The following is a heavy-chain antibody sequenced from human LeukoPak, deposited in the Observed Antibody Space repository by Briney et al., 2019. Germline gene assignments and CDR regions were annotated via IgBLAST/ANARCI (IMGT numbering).Heavy chain of an antibody. J-gene: IGHJ5*02. CDR1: GFTISGHA. Sequence: GGSLRLSCVASGFTISGHAMSWVRQAPAKGLEWVSITVAGYSETHYADSVKGRFTFSRDNAKNSLYLQMNSLRAEDTAVYYCARDFTYYDFWSGYSSRFDPWGQGTLVTVSS. V-gene: IGHV3-21*01. CDR3: ARDFTYYDFWSGYSSRFDP. D-gene: IGHD3-3*01. CDR2: TVAGYSET.